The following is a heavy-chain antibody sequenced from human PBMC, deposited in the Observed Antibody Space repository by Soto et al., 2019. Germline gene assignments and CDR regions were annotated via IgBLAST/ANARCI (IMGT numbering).Heavy chain of an antibody. D-gene: IGHD1-1*01. CDR3: ARGRYGDY. J-gene: IGHJ4*02. CDR1: GYAFTTYG. V-gene: IGHV1-18*01. Sequence: QVHLVQSGAAVTKPGASVTVSCKGSGYAFTTYGITWVRQAPGQGLEWRGWISAHNGNTNYAQKLQGRVTVTRDTATSTAYMELRSLSSDGTAVYYGARGRYGDYWGQGALVTVSS. CDR2: ISAHNGNT.